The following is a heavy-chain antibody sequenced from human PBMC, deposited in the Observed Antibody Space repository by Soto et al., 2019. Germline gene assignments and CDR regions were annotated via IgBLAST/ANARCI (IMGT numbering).Heavy chain of an antibody. Sequence: GGSLRLSCSASGFVFSSSWMHWVRQAPGKGLVWVSRINGDGSTTTYADFVKGRFTISRDNAKNTVTLQMNSLRAEDTAVYYCARINYYDSSGYYFTAFDMWGQGTMVTVSS. J-gene: IGHJ3*02. V-gene: IGHV3-74*01. D-gene: IGHD3-22*01. CDR3: ARINYYDSSGYYFTAFDM. CDR2: INGDGSTT. CDR1: GFVFSSSW.